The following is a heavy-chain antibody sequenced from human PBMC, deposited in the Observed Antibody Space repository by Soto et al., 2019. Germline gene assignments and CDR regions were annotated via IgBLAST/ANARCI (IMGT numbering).Heavy chain of an antibody. D-gene: IGHD3-10*01. V-gene: IGHV4-30-2*01. CDR2: IYHSGST. CDR3: ARVYYGYGMEV. CDR1: GGSISSGGYS. Sequence: SETLSLTCAVSGGSISSGGYSWSWIRQPPGKGLEWIGYIYHSGSTYYNPSLKSRVTISVDRSKNQFSLKLSSVTAADTAVYYCARVYYGYGMEVWGQGTTVTVSS. J-gene: IGHJ6*02.